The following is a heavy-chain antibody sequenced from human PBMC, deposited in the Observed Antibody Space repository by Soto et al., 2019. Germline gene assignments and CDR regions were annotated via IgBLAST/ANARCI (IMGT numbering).Heavy chain of an antibody. Sequence: GASVKVSCKASGYTFTSYDINWVRQATGQGLEWMGWMNPNSGNTGYAQKFQGRVTMTRNTSISTAYMELSSLRSEDTAVYYCARGRDYDFWSGYSPCMDVWGQGTTVTVSS. V-gene: IGHV1-8*01. J-gene: IGHJ6*02. CDR2: MNPNSGNT. CDR1: GYTFTSYD. D-gene: IGHD3-3*01. CDR3: ARGRDYDFWSGYSPCMDV.